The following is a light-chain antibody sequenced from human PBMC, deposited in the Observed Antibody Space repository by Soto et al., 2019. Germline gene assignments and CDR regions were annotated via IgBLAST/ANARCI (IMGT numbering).Light chain of an antibody. CDR1: QSVGSD. CDR3: QQYNDWPPT. V-gene: IGKV3-15*01. CDR2: AAS. Sequence: EIVMTQSPATLSVSPGERATLSCRASQSVGSDLAWYQQKPGQAPRLLIYAASTRATGVPARFSGSGSGTEFTLTISSLQTEDFVVYYCQQYNDWPPTFSPGTKVDIK. J-gene: IGKJ3*01.